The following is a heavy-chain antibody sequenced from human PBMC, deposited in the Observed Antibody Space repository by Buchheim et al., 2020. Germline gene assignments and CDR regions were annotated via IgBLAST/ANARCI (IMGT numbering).Heavy chain of an antibody. V-gene: IGHV3-23*01. Sequence: EVRLLESGGTLVHPGGSLTLSCVVSGFRFDNYGMSWVRQAPGKGLEWVSATTDSGDMTYYADSVKGRVTISRDNSKNTMYLPLNSLRAEDTAIYFCAKRQNVMTVSGTLFDYWGRGTL. CDR1: GFRFDNYG. CDR2: TTDSGDMT. CDR3: AKRQNVMTVSGTLFDY. D-gene: IGHD2/OR15-2a*01. J-gene: IGHJ4*02.